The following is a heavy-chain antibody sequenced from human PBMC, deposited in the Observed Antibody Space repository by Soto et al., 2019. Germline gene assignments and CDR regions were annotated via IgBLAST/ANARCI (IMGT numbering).Heavy chain of an antibody. Sequence: ASVKVSCKASGYTFTSYGISWVRQAPGQGLEWMGWISAYNGNTNYAQKLQGRVTMTTDTSTSTAYMELRSLRSDDTAVYYCARGVRYCSSTTCPGYSNWLDPWGQGTLVTVYS. CDR2: ISAYNGNT. V-gene: IGHV1-18*04. CDR1: GYTFTSYG. J-gene: IGHJ5*02. CDR3: ARGVRYCSSTTCPGYSNWLDP. D-gene: IGHD2-2*01.